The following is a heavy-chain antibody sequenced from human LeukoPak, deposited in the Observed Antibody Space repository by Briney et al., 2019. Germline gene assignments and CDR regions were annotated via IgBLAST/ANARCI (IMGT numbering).Heavy chain of an antibody. Sequence: GGSLRLSCAASGFTFSSYEMNWVRQAPGNGLEWISYISSSGSSMSYADSVKGRFTISRDNAKNSMYLQMTSLRAGDAAVYYCARGYYSDTTGYNPLDHWGQGTLVTVSS. V-gene: IGHV3-48*03. D-gene: IGHD3-22*01. CDR1: GFTFSSYE. CDR3: ARGYYSDTTGYNPLDH. CDR2: ISSSGSSM. J-gene: IGHJ4*02.